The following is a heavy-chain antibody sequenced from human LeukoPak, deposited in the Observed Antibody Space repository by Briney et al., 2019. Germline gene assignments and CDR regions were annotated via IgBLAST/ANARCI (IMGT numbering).Heavy chain of an antibody. CDR2: INPNSGGT. Sequence: ASVKVSCKASGYTFTGYYMHWVRQAPGQGLEWMGWINPNSGGTNYAQKFQGRVTMTRDTSISTAYMELSRLRSDDTAAYYCARDGTYYDFWSGYPGAYYFDYWGQGTLVTVSS. CDR1: GYTFTGYY. CDR3: ARDGTYYDFWSGYPGAYYFDY. J-gene: IGHJ4*02. D-gene: IGHD3-3*01. V-gene: IGHV1-2*02.